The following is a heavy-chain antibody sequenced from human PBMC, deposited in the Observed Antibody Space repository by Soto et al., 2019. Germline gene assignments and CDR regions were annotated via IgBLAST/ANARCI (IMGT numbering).Heavy chain of an antibody. J-gene: IGHJ6*02. CDR3: ARVVFTMVRGVNYYYGMDV. Sequence: SETLSLTCLFSGGSHTGVDHYWFWIRRPPGKGLEWIGYIYYSGSTYYNPSLKSRVTISVDTSKNQFSLKLSSVTAADTAVYYCARVVFTMVRGVNYYYGMDVWGQGTTVTVSS. CDR2: IYYSGST. V-gene: IGHV4-30-4*01. D-gene: IGHD3-10*01. CDR1: GGSHTGVDHY.